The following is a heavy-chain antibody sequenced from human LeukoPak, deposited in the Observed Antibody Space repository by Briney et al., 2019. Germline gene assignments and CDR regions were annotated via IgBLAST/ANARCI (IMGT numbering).Heavy chain of an antibody. CDR3: ASLYYDFWSGYYTHFDY. Sequence: GGSLRLSCAASGFTFSSYSMNWVRQAPGKGLEWVSSISSSSSYIYYADSVKGRFTISRDNAKNSLYLQMNSLRAEDTAVYYCASLYYDFWSGYYTHFDYWGQGTLVTVSS. J-gene: IGHJ4*02. CDR1: GFTFSSYS. V-gene: IGHV3-21*01. CDR2: ISSSSSYI. D-gene: IGHD3-3*01.